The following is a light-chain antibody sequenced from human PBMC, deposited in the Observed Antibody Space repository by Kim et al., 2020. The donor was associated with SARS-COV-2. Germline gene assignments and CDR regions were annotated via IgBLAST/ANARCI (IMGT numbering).Light chain of an antibody. V-gene: IGKV3-20*01. CDR3: QQYGSSPPSYS. Sequence: EIVLMQSPGTLSLSPGERATLSCRASQSVSSSYLAWYQQKPGQAPRLLIYGASSRATGIPDRFSGSGSGTDFTLTISRLEPEDFAVYYCQQYGSSPPSYSFGQGTKLEI. CDR1: QSVSSSY. J-gene: IGKJ2*03. CDR2: GAS.